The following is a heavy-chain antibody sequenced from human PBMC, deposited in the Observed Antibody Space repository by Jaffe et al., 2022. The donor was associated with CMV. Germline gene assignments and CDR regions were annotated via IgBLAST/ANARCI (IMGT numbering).Heavy chain of an antibody. CDR1: GYTFTSYG. J-gene: IGHJ6*02. CDR3: ARDITIFGVATPHYYYYYGMDV. CDR2: ISAYNGNT. D-gene: IGHD3-3*01. Sequence: QVQLVQSGAEVKKPGASVKVSCKASGYTFTSYGISWVRQAPGQGLEWMGWISAYNGNTNYAQKLQGRVTMTTDTSTSTAYMELRSLRSDDTAVYYCARDITIFGVATPHYYYYYGMDVWGQGTTVTVSS. V-gene: IGHV1-18*01.